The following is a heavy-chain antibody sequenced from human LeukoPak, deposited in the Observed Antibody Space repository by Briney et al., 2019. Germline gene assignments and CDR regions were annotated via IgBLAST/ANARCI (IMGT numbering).Heavy chain of an antibody. J-gene: IGHJ5*02. CDR2: ISAYNGNT. CDR1: GYTFTSYG. CDR3: ARVMITFGGLPYWFDP. Sequence: ASVKVSCKASGYTFTSYGISWVRQAPGQGLEWMGWISAYNGNTNYAQKLQGGVTMTTDTSTSTAYMELRSLRSDDTAVYYCARVMITFGGLPYWFDPWGQGTLVTVSS. D-gene: IGHD3-16*01. V-gene: IGHV1-18*01.